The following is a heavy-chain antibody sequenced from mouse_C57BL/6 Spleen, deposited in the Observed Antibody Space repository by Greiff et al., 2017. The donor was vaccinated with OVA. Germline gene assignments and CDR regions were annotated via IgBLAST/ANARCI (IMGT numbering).Heavy chain of an antibody. CDR1: GYTFTSYW. V-gene: IGHV1-52*01. CDR3: ARKGINWYYFDY. Sequence: LQQPGAELVRPGSSVKLSCKASGYTFTSYWMHWVKQRPIQGLEWIGNIDPSDSETHYNQKFKDKATLTVDKSSSTAYMQLSSLTSEDSAVYYCARKGINWYYFDYWGQGTTLTVSS. CDR2: IDPSDSET. J-gene: IGHJ2*01. D-gene: IGHD4-1*02.